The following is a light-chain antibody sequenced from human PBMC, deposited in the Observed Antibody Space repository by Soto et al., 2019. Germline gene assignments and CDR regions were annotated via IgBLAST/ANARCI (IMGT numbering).Light chain of an antibody. CDR1: SSDVGAFNY. V-gene: IGLV2-14*03. J-gene: IGLJ1*01. CDR2: DVS. Sequence: QSALTQPASVSGSPGQAITISCSGTSSDVGAFNYVSWYQQHPGKAPKLMIYDVSNRPSGVSNRFSGSKSGNTASLTISGLRAEDEADYYCTSYTSNNTYVFGTGTKLTVL. CDR3: TSYTSNNTYV.